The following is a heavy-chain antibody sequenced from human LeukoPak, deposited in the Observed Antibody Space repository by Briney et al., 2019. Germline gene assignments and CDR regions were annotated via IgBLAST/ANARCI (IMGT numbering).Heavy chain of an antibody. J-gene: IGHJ6*02. V-gene: IGHV3-30-3*01. CDR1: GLTFNAYD. D-gene: IGHD1-7*01. CDR3: ARNLNLDV. Sequence: GRSLRLSCVASGLTFNAYDIHWVRQAPGKGLEWVAVISSRGDIKIYADFVKGRFTISRDNSKNTLYLEMNSLRDDDTAVYYCARNLNLDVWGQGTTVTVSS. CDR2: ISSRGDIK.